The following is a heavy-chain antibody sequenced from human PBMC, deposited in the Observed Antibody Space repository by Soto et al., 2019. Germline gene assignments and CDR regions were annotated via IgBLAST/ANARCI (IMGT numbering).Heavy chain of an antibody. CDR3: ARHDDYYGMDV. CDR1: GGSISSSSYY. CDR2: IYYSGST. Sequence: PSETLSLTCTVSGGSISSSSYYWGWIRQPPGKGLEWIGSIYYSGSTYYNPSLKSRVTMSVDTSKNQFSLKLSSVTAADTAVYYCARHDDYYGMDVWGQGTTVTVS. V-gene: IGHV4-39*01. J-gene: IGHJ6*02.